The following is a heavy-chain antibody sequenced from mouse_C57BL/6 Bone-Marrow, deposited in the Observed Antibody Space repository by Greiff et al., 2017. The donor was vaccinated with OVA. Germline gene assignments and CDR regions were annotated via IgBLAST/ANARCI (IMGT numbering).Heavy chain of an antibody. Sequence: VQLKESGPELVKPGASVKMSCKASGYTFTDYNMHWVKQSHGKSLEWIGYINPNNGGTSYNQKFKGKATLTVNKSSSTAYMELRSLTSEDSAVYYCARRDSFFHYRVDYWGQGTSVTVSS. D-gene: IGHD1-1*01. CDR2: INPNNGGT. V-gene: IGHV1-22*01. CDR1: GYTFTDYN. J-gene: IGHJ4*01. CDR3: ARRDSFFHYRVDY.